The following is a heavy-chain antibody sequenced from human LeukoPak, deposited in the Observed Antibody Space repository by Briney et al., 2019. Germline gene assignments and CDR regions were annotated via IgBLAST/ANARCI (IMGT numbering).Heavy chain of an antibody. D-gene: IGHD2-2*01. J-gene: IGHJ6*03. CDR3: TRYKGRGPAAPGPYYYYMDV. CDR1: GFTFSGSA. CDR2: IRSKANSYAT. Sequence: PGGSLRLSCAASGFTFSGSAMHWVRQASGKGLEWVGCIRSKANSYATAYAASVKGRFTISRDDSKNTAYLQMNSLKTEDTAVYYCTRYKGRGPAAPGPYYYYMDVWGKGTTVTVSS. V-gene: IGHV3-73*01.